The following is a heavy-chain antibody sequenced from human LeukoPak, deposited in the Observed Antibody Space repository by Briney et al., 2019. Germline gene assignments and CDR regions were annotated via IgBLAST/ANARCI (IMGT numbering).Heavy chain of an antibody. Sequence: GGSLRLSCAASGFTFSSYAMHWVRQAPGKGLEWVAVISYDGSNKYYADSVKGRFTISRDNSKNTLYLQMNSLRAEDTAVYYCARVYCSGGSCYYYYGMDVWGQGTTVTVSS. D-gene: IGHD2-15*01. CDR2: ISYDGSNK. V-gene: IGHV3-30-3*01. J-gene: IGHJ6*02. CDR1: GFTFSSYA. CDR3: ARVYCSGGSCYYYYGMDV.